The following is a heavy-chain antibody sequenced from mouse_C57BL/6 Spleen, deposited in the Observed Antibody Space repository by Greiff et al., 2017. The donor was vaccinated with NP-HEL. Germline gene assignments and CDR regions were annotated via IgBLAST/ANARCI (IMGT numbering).Heavy chain of an antibody. V-gene: IGHV1-50*01. CDR3: ARGGSSSDY. D-gene: IGHD1-1*01. CDR1: GYTFTSYW. CDR2: IDPSDSYT. J-gene: IGHJ2*01. Sequence: QVQLQQSGAELVKPGASVKLSCKASGYTFTSYWMQWVKQRPGQGLEWIGEIDPSDSYTNYNQKFKGKATLTVDTSSSTAYMQLSSLTSEDSAVYYCARGGSSSDYWGQGTTLTVSS.